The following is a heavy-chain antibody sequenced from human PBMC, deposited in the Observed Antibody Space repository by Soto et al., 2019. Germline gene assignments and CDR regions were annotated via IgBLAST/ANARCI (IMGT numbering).Heavy chain of an antibody. CDR2: ISSSGSTT. J-gene: IGHJ6*02. Sequence: EVQLVESGGGLVQPGGSLRLSCAASGFTFSSYEMIWVRQAPGKGLEWVSYISSSGSTTYYADSVEGRFTISRDNAKNSLYLQMNSLRAEDTAVYYCARENSPAGMDVWGQGTTVTVSS. V-gene: IGHV3-48*03. CDR3: ARENSPAGMDV. CDR1: GFTFSSYE. D-gene: IGHD6-13*01.